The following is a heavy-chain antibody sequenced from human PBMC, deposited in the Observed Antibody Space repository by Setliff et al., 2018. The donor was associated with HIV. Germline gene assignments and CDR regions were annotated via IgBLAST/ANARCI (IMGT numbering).Heavy chain of an antibody. CDR3: ASDPPGYGDSNAY. V-gene: IGHV4-59*13. D-gene: IGHD4-17*01. CDR2: FHHSGST. CDR1: GGSINTYY. J-gene: IGHJ4*02. Sequence: SETLSLTCTVSGGSINTYYWGWIRQSPGKGLEWIGGFHHSGSTHYNPSLKSRVTMSIDTSKNQFSLKLRSVTAADTAVYYCASDPPGYGDSNAYWGQGTLVTVSS.